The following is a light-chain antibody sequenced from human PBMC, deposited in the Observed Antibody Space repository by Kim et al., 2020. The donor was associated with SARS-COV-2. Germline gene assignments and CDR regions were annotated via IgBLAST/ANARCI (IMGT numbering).Light chain of an antibody. J-gene: IGLJ3*02. CDR3: LLSSGGVRV. CDR1: TGTVTSGHY. CDR2: DTN. Sequence: PGGTVTLTCESSTGTVTSGHYPYWFQQRPGQTPRTLIYDTNYKPSWTPARFSGSLLGGKAALTLSGAQPDDEADYYCLLSSGGVRVFGGGTQLTVL. V-gene: IGLV7-46*01.